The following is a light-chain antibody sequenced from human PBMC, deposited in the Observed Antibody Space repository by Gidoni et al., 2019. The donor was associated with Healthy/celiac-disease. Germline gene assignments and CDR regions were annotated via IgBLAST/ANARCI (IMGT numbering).Light chain of an antibody. J-gene: IGKJ3*01. CDR1: QGISSY. V-gene: IGKV1-8*01. Sequence: AIRMTQSPSSFSASTGDRVTITCRASQGISSYLSWYQQKPGKAPKLLIYAASTLQSGVPSRFSGSGSGTYFTLPIRCLQSEAFATYYCQQYSSYPQAFGPGTKVDIK. CDR3: QQYSSYPQA. CDR2: AAS.